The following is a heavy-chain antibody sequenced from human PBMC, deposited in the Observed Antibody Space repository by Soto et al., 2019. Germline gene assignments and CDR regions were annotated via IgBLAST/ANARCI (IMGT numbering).Heavy chain of an antibody. CDR1: GYTFTNYV. Sequence: QVQLVQSGAEVKKPGASVKVSCKASGYTFTNYVISWVRQAPGQGLEWMGWISGNNGNTNYAQKLQGRVTMTTDTSTNTAYMELRSLRSDDTAVYYCAGLMYGVNSADYWGQGTLVSVSS. V-gene: IGHV1-18*01. J-gene: IGHJ4*02. CDR3: AGLMYGVNSADY. D-gene: IGHD4-17*01. CDR2: ISGNNGNT.